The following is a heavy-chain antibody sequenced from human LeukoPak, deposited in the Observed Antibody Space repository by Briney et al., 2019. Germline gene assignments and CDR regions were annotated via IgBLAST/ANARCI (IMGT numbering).Heavy chain of an antibody. CDR3: ARLFDS. J-gene: IGHJ4*02. CDR1: GGAITNDNFY. Sequence: SETLSLTCTVSGGAITNDNFYWGWVRQPPGKGLEWVVSINYSGTTYYNPSLGSRLSISVDTSRTQFFLTLNSVTAADTAVYYCARLFDSWGRGILVTVSS. CDR2: INYSGTT. V-gene: IGHV4-39*01.